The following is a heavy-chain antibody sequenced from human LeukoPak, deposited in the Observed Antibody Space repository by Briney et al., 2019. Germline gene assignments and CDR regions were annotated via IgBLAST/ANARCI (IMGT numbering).Heavy chain of an antibody. J-gene: IGHJ4*02. CDR1: GGSISSYY. Sequence: PSETLSLTCTVSGGSISSYYWSWIRQPPGKGLEWIGYIYYSGSTNYNPSLKSRVTISVDTSKNQFSLKLSSVTAAGTAVYYCARVIDGYIDYWGQGTLVTVSS. D-gene: IGHD5-24*01. CDR3: ARVIDGYIDY. V-gene: IGHV4-59*01. CDR2: IYYSGST.